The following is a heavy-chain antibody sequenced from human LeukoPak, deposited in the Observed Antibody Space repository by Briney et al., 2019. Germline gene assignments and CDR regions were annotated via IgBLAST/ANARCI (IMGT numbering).Heavy chain of an antibody. J-gene: IGHJ4*02. Sequence: PGGSLRLSCAASGVTFSSYVMSWVRQAPGKGLEGVSGISGNGGSAYYGDSVQGRLPISRDNSKNTLYLQMNSLRAEDTAVYYCAKDRAGPNFRSGRVGFDYWGQGTLVTVSS. CDR2: ISGNGGSA. V-gene: IGHV3-23*01. CDR1: GVTFSSYV. CDR3: AKDRAGPNFRSGRVGFDY. D-gene: IGHD3-3*01.